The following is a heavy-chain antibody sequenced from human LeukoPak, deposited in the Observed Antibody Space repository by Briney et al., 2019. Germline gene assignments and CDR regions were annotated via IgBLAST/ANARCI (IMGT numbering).Heavy chain of an antibody. J-gene: IGHJ3*02. D-gene: IGHD3-10*01. CDR2: IYYSGST. V-gene: IGHV4-59*01. Sequence: PPETLSLTCTVSGGSISSYYWSWIRQPPGKGLEWIGYIYYSGSTNYNPSLKSRVTISVDTSKNQFSLKLSSVTAADTAVYYCAGDGVTMVRDDVFDIWGKGTMVTVSS. CDR3: AGDGVTMVRDDVFDI. CDR1: GGSISSYY.